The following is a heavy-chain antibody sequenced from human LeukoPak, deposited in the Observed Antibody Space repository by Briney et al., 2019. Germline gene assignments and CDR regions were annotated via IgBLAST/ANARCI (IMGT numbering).Heavy chain of an antibody. CDR2: INHSGST. J-gene: IGHJ4*02. Sequence: PSETLSLTCAVYGGSFSGYYWSWIRQPPGKGLEWFGEINHSGSTNYNPSLKSRDTISVDTSKNQFSLKLSSVTAADTAVYYCARGPENYYGSGSYYSPYYFDYWGQGTLVTVSS. CDR1: GGSFSGYY. V-gene: IGHV4-34*01. D-gene: IGHD3-10*01. CDR3: ARGPENYYGSGSYYSPYYFDY.